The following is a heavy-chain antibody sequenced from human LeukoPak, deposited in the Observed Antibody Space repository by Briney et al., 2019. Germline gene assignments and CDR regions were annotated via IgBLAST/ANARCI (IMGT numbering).Heavy chain of an antibody. CDR3: ARGQAGSLLDY. CDR1: GGSIRNYC. V-gene: IGHV4-59*08. Sequence: PSEPLSLTCTVSGGSIRNYCWSWLRQPPGKGLEWIGCIDYSGSTNYNPSLKSRVTFSVDTSKNQFSLKLSSVTAADTAVYYCARGQAGSLLDYWGQGILVTVSS. J-gene: IGHJ4*02. D-gene: IGHD6-13*01. CDR2: IDYSGST.